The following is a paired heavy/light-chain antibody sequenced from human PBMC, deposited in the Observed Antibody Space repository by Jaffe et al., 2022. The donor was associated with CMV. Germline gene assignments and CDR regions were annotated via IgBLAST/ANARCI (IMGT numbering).Heavy chain of an antibody. Sequence: VQLQQSGPGLLKPSQTLSLTCAISGDSVSSDGAFWNWIRQSPSRGLEWLGRTYHRSKWYYDYAPSVNSRITVNPDTSKNEFSLQLRSVTPEDTAVYYCARELHMATTDAFDIWGQGTMVTVSS. D-gene: IGHD1-1*01. CDR2: TYHRSKWYY. J-gene: IGHJ3*02. CDR1: GDSVSSDGAF. CDR3: ARELHMATTDAFDI. V-gene: IGHV6-1*01.
Light chain of an antibody. V-gene: IGKV1-5*03. J-gene: IGKJ2*01. Sequence: DIQMTQTPSTLSASVGDRVTITCRASQRISNWLAWYQQKPGKAPKLLIFKASTLESGVPSRFSGSGSGTDFTLTISSLQPDDFATYYCQQYYSFSPYTFGPGTKLEIK. CDR3: QQYYSFSPYT. CDR1: QRISNW. CDR2: KAS.